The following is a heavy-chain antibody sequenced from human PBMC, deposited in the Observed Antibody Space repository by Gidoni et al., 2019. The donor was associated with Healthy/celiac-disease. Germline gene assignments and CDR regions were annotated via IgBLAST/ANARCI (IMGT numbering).Heavy chain of an antibody. CDR2: MNPNSGNT. CDR3: ARGQEVLWFGDQGDWFDP. D-gene: IGHD3-10*01. J-gene: IGHJ5*02. CDR1: GYTFTSYD. V-gene: IGHV1-8*01. Sequence: QVQLVQSGAEGKKPGASVKASCKASGYTFTSYDINWVRQATGQGLEGMGWMNPNSGNTGYAQKFQGRVTMTRNTSISTAYMELSSLRSEDTAVYYCARGQEVLWFGDQGDWFDPWGQGTLVTVSS.